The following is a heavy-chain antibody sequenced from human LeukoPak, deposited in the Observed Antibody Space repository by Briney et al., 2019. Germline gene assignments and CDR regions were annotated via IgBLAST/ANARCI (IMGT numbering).Heavy chain of an antibody. J-gene: IGHJ4*02. Sequence: SETLSLTCTVSGGSISSSSYYWGWIRQPPGKGLEWIGSIYYSGSTYYNPSLKSRVTISVDTSKNQFSLKLSSVTAADTAVYYCARQTPYDILTGYYPLADYWGQGTLVTVSS. CDR1: GGSISSSSYY. V-gene: IGHV4-39*01. D-gene: IGHD3-9*01. CDR2: IYYSGST. CDR3: ARQTPYDILTGYYPLADY.